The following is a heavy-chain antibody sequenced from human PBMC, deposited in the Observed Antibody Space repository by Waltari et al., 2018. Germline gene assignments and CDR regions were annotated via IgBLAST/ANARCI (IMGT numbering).Heavy chain of an antibody. CDR1: GGSFSGYY. Sequence: QVQLQQWGAGLLKPSETLSLTCAVYGGSFSGYYWSWVRPPPGKGLEWIGEIDQRVSPNDNRSLKSRVAVSVDASKKQFSLKLSSVTAADTAVYYCARGNVGRYFGDSKGSYYGMDVWGQGTTVTVSS. J-gene: IGHJ6*02. V-gene: IGHV4-34*01. CDR3: ARGNVGRYFGDSKGSYYGMDV. D-gene: IGHD3-10*01. CDR2: IDQRVSP.